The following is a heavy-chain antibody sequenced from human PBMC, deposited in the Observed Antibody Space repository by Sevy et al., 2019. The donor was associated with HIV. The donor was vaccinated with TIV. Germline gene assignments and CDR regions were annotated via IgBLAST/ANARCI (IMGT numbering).Heavy chain of an antibody. V-gene: IGHV3-21*04. J-gene: IGHJ4*01. CDR2: ISDDSRYI. CDR3: ARDFTIFGVVSGIDY. Sequence: GGSLRLSCAASGFNFRTYSMNWVRQAPGKGLEWLSSISDDSRYIYYSDSVKGRFTTSRANAKNLFFLQMNNLRVEDTAIYYCARDFTIFGVVSGIDYWGQGNLVTVSS. D-gene: IGHD3-3*01. CDR1: GFNFRTYS.